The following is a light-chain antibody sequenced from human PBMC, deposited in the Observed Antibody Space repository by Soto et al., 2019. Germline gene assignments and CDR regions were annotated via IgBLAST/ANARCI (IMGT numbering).Light chain of an antibody. CDR1: QSVSSN. Sequence: EIVMTQSPATLSVSPGERATLSCRASQSVSSNLVWYQQKPGQAPRLLIYGVSTRATGIPARFSGSGSGTEFPLTISSLQSEDFAVYYCQQYNNWPPWTFGQGTKVEIK. J-gene: IGKJ1*01. CDR2: GVS. CDR3: QQYNNWPPWT. V-gene: IGKV3-15*01.